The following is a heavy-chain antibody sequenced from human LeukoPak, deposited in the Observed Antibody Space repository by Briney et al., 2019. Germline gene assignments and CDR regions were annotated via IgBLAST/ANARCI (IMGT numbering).Heavy chain of an antibody. D-gene: IGHD2-8*02. V-gene: IGHV1-46*01. CDR2: ITPSVDTT. Sequence: GASVKVSCKASGYTFTNYLLHWVRQAPGQGLEWVGRITPSVDTTNYAQKFRDRVTMTRDTSTSTVYMELSSLRSADTAVYHCVREASGGYFDYWGQGTLVAVSS. J-gene: IGHJ4*02. CDR3: VREASGGYFDY. CDR1: GYTFTNYL.